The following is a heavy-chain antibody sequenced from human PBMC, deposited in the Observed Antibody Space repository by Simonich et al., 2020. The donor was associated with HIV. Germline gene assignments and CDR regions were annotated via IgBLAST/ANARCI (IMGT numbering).Heavy chain of an antibody. V-gene: IGHV1-46*04. CDR3: ARGGLIAAAGTYARIDY. Sequence: QVQLVQSGAEVKKPGASVKVSCKASGYTFTSYYMHWVRQAPGQGLGWMGIINPSGGSTSYAQKLQGRVTMTRDTSTSTVYMELSSLRSDDTAVYYCARGGLIAAAGTYARIDYWGQGTLVTVSS. CDR2: INPSGGST. D-gene: IGHD6-13*01. J-gene: IGHJ4*02. CDR1: GYTFTSYY.